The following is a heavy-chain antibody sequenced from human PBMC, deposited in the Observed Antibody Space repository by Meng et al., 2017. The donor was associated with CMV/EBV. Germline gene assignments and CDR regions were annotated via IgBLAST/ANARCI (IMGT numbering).Heavy chain of an antibody. CDR2: IYSGGST. J-gene: IGHJ6*02. CDR1: GFTVSSNY. Sequence: GGSLRLSCAASGFTVSSNYMSWVRQAPGKGLEWVSVIYSGGSTYYADSVKGRFTISRDNSKNTLYLQMNSLRAEGTAVYYCARETTIGGMDVWGQGTTVTVSS. CDR3: ARETTIGGMDV. D-gene: IGHD1-14*01. V-gene: IGHV3-53*01.